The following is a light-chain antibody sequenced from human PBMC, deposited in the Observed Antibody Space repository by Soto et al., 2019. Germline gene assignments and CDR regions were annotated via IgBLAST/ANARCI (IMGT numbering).Light chain of an antibody. Sequence: DIQMTQSPFTLSASVGDRVTITCRASQSIGSRLAWYQQKPGKAPKLLIYDASRLESGVPSRFSGSGSGTAFILIISSLQPDDFASYYCQQYKSYSRTFGQGTKVEIK. CDR2: DAS. CDR1: QSIGSR. CDR3: QQYKSYSRT. V-gene: IGKV1-5*01. J-gene: IGKJ1*01.